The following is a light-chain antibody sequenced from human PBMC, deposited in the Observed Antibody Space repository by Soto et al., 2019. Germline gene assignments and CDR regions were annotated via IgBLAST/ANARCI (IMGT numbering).Light chain of an antibody. V-gene: IGKV3-11*01. Sequence: EIVLTQSPAILSLSPGERATLSCRASQSVSSSLAWYQQKPGRAPRLLIYDASNRATGIPARFSGSGSGTDFTLTISSLEPEDFAVYYCQQRATWPLTFGGGTKVEIK. CDR3: QQRATWPLT. CDR2: DAS. J-gene: IGKJ4*01. CDR1: QSVSSS.